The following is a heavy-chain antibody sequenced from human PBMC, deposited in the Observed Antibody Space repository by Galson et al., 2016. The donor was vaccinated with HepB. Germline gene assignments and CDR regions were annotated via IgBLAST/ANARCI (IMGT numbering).Heavy chain of an antibody. CDR2: ITYDGTDK. V-gene: IGHV3-30*04. D-gene: IGHD2-15*01. CDR1: GFTFNTYA. CDR3: VRVKSSWNLGKFYYYGLDV. J-gene: IGHJ6*02. Sequence: SLRLSCAASGFTFNTYAMHWVRQAPGKGLEWVALITYDGTDKYYADSVKGRFTISRDNSNNNIYVQMNSMRADHTAVYYCVRVKSSWNLGKFYYYGLDVWGHGTRVTVSS.